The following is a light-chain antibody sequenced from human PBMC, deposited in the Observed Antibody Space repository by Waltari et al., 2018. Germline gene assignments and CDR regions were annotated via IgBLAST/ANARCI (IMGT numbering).Light chain of an antibody. CDR3: QKSDTAPWT. Sequence: DIQMTQSPSSLSASVGDRVSITCRASQGIINYLAWYQQKPGKVPQLLIYGTSTLQSWVLSRFSGSGSGTDFTLTISSLQPEDVATYYCQKSDTAPWTFGQGTTVEIK. CDR2: GTS. V-gene: IGKV1-27*01. J-gene: IGKJ1*01. CDR1: QGIINY.